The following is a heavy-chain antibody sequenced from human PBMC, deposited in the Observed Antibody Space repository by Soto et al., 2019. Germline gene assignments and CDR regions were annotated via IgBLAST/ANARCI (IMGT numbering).Heavy chain of an antibody. CDR3: ATVTIFGVVNAFDI. CDR1: GYTLTELS. Sequence: GASVKVSCKVSGYTLTELSMHWVRQAPGKGLEWMGGFDPEDGETIYAQKFQGRVTMTEDTSTDTAYMELSSLRSEDTAVYYCATVTIFGVVNAFDIWGQGTMVTVSS. V-gene: IGHV1-24*01. J-gene: IGHJ3*02. D-gene: IGHD3-3*01. CDR2: FDPEDGET.